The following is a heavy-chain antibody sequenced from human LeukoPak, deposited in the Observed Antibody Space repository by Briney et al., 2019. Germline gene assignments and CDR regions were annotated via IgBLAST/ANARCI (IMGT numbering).Heavy chain of an antibody. CDR2: IYPGDSDT. J-gene: IGHJ4*02. CDR3: ARLLRYCSSTSCSKYYFDY. Sequence: GESLKISCKGSGYGFTSYWIGWVRQMPGKGMEWMGIIYPGDSDTRYSPSFQGQVTISADKSISTAYLQWSSLMASVTAMYYCARLLRYCSSTSCSKYYFDYWGQGTLVTVSS. CDR1: GYGFTSYW. V-gene: IGHV5-51*01. D-gene: IGHD2-2*01.